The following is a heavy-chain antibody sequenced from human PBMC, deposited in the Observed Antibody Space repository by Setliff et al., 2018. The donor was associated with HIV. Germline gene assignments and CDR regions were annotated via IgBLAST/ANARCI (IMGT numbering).Heavy chain of an antibody. CDR3: ARSYGYNVDY. CDR2: VYYSGSS. Sequence: SSETLSLTCTVSGDSISSYYWTWIQQPTGKGLEWIGYVYYSGSSNYNPSLQSRVTISVDTSNNQFFLILSSVTAADTAMYYCARSYGYNVDYWGQGKLVTVSS. V-gene: IGHV4-59*01. CDR1: GDSISSYY. D-gene: IGHD3-16*01. J-gene: IGHJ4*02.